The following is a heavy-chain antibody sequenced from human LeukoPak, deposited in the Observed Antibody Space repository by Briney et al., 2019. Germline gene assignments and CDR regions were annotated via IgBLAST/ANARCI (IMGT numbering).Heavy chain of an antibody. CDR3: APWAPLQTTATTSDS. Sequence: GGSLRLSCAASGFTFSSYWMSWVRQAPGKGLEWVANIKQDGSEKYYVDSVKGRFTISRDNAKNSLYLQMNSLRAEDTAVCYCAPWAPLQTTATTSDSWGQGTLVTVSS. CDR1: GFTFSSYW. J-gene: IGHJ4*02. D-gene: IGHD4-17*01. CDR2: IKQDGSEK. V-gene: IGHV3-7*02.